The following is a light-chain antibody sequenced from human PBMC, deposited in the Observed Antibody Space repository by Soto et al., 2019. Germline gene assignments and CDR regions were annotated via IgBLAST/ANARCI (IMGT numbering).Light chain of an antibody. J-gene: IGKJ4*01. CDR2: WAS. CDR3: QQYYSTPFT. Sequence: DIVMTQSPDSLAVSLGERATINCKSSQSVLYSSNNENYLAWYQRKPGQPPKLLIYWASTRESGVPDRFSGSGSGTDFTLTISSLQAEDVAVYYCQQYYSTPFTFGGGTKVEIK. V-gene: IGKV4-1*01. CDR1: QSVLYSSNNENY.